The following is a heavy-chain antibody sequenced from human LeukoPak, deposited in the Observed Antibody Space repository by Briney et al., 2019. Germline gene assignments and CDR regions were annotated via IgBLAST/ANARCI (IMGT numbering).Heavy chain of an antibody. Sequence: RSLRLSCAASGFTFSSYGMHWVRQAPGKGLEWVAVIWYDGSNKYYADSMKGRFTISRDNSKNTLYLQMNSLRAEDTAVYYCARAVVTAIPYNWFDPWGQGTLVTVSS. J-gene: IGHJ5*02. CDR2: IWYDGSNK. CDR3: ARAVVTAIPYNWFDP. V-gene: IGHV3-33*01. D-gene: IGHD2-21*02. CDR1: GFTFSSYG.